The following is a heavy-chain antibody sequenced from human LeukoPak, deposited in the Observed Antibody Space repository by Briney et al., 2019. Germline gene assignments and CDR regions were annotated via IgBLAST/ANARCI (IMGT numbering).Heavy chain of an antibody. CDR2: IYYSGST. V-gene: IGHV4-31*03. Sequence: PSQTLSLTCTVSGGSISSGGYSWSWIRQHPGKGLEWIGYIYYSGSTYYNPSLKSRVTISVDTSKNQFSLKLSSVTAADTAVYYCARAGATTHPNYFDYWGQGTLVTVSS. D-gene: IGHD1-26*01. J-gene: IGHJ4*02. CDR3: ARAGATTHPNYFDY. CDR1: GGSISSGGYS.